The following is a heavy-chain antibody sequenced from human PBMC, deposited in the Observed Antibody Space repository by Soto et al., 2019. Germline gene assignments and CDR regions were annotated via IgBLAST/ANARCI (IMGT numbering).Heavy chain of an antibody. CDR2: ISAYNGNT. J-gene: IGHJ6*02. D-gene: IGHD6-13*01. Sequence: ASVKGSCKASGYSLTSDGISWGRQAPGQGLEWMGWISAYNGNTNYAQKLQGRVTMTTDTSTSTAYMELRSLRSDDTAVYYCARAYSIAAAGTYYYYGMDVWGQGTTVTVSS. CDR3: ARAYSIAAAGTYYYYGMDV. V-gene: IGHV1-18*01. CDR1: GYSLTSDG.